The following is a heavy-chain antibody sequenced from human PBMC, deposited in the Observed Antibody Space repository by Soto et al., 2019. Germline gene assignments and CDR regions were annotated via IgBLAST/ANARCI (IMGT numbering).Heavy chain of an antibody. CDR2: IIHIFGTA. Sequence: SVKASCKASGGPFSSCAISWVRQAPGQGLEWMGGIIHIFGTANYAQKFQGRVTITADESTSTAYMELSSLRSEDTAVYYCATVYGDYTGVYGMDVWDQGTTVTVS. J-gene: IGHJ6*02. V-gene: IGHV1-69*13. D-gene: IGHD4-17*01. CDR1: GGPFSSCA. CDR3: ATVYGDYTGVYGMDV.